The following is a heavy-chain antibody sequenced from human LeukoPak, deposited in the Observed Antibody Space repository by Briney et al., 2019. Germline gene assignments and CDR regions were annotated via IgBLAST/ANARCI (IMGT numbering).Heavy chain of an antibody. J-gene: IGHJ4*02. CDR1: GGSFSGYY. CDR2: INHSGST. D-gene: IGHD1-26*01. Sequence: SETLSLTCAVYGGSFSGYYGSWIRQPPGKGLEWIGEINHSGSTNYNPSLKSRVTISVDTSKNQFSLKLSSVTAADTAVYYCARGLRGSYRFFDYWGQRTMVTVSS. V-gene: IGHV4-34*01. CDR3: ARGLRGSYRFFDY.